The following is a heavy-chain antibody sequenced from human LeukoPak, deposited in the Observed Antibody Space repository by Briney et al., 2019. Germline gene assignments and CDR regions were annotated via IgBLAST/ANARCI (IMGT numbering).Heavy chain of an antibody. J-gene: IGHJ3*02. CDR1: GGSISSGSYY. V-gene: IGHV4-61*10. Sequence: SETLSLTCTVSGGSISSGSYYWSWIRQPAGKGLEWIGEINHSGSTNYNPSLKSRVTISVDTSKNQFSLKLSSVTAADTAVYYCARGPAFDIWGQGTMVTVSS. CDR3: ARGPAFDI. CDR2: INHSGST.